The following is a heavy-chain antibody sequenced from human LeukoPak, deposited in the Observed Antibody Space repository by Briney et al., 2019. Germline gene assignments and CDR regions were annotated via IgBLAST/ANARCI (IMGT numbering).Heavy chain of an antibody. V-gene: IGHV3-30*03. J-gene: IGHJ3*02. CDR3: AREDYYDSTDAFDI. CDR1: GFTFNTYN. CDR2: ISYDGSNK. D-gene: IGHD3-22*01. Sequence: GESLRLSCVASGFTFNTYNMNWVRQAPGKGLEWVAVISYDGSNKYYADSVKGRFTISRDNSKNTLYLQMNSLRAEDTAVCYCAREDYYDSTDAFDIWGQGTMVTVSS.